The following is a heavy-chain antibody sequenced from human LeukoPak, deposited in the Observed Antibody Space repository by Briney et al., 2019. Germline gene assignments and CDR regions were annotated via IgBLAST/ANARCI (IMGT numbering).Heavy chain of an antibody. J-gene: IGHJ6*03. CDR2: ISGHNDNR. D-gene: IGHD3-3*01. Sequence: ASVKVSCKASGYTFTSYGISWVRQAPGQGLEWMGWISGHNDNRNYAQKVEGRVTMTTDTSRSTAYMELRSLTSDDTAVYYCASHTQDDFWSGYWRVPSQLKGNYYYYYYMDVWGKGTTVTVSS. CDR3: ASHTQDDFWSGYWRVPSQLKGNYYYYYYMDV. V-gene: IGHV1-18*01. CDR1: GYTFTSYG.